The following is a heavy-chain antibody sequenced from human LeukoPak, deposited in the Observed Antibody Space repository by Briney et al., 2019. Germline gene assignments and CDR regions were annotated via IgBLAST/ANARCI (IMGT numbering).Heavy chain of an antibody. J-gene: IGHJ3*02. CDR2: IIPIFGSP. CDR3: AGFFYDSSGAAFDI. V-gene: IGHV1-69*01. D-gene: IGHD3-22*01. CDR1: GGTFSSYA. Sequence: SVKVSCKASGGTFSSYAISWVRQAPGQGLEWMGGIIPIFGSPTYARKFQGRVTFAADESTDTAYMELSNLRSDDTAVFYCAGFFYDSSGAAFDIWGQGTMVTVSS.